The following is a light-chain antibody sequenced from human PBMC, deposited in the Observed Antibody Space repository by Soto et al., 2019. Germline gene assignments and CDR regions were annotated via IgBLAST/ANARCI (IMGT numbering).Light chain of an antibody. CDR3: SSYTSRSTYVV. CDR2: DVI. Sequence: QSALTQPASVSGSPGQSITISCTGTSSDVGGYNYVSWYQQHPGKAPKLMIYDVINRPSGVSNRFSGSKSGNSASLTISGVQAEDEADYYCSSYTSRSTYVVFGGGTKLTVL. V-gene: IGLV2-14*03. CDR1: SSDVGGYNY. J-gene: IGLJ2*01.